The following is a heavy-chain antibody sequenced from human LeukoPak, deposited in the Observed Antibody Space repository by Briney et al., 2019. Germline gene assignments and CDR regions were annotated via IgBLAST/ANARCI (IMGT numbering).Heavy chain of an antibody. CDR1: GYTFTSYG. CDR2: ISAYNGNT. J-gene: IGHJ4*02. D-gene: IGHD3-10*01. CDR3: AREWSGSGSYYKGYFDY. V-gene: IGHV1-18*01. Sequence: ASVKVSCKASGYTFTSYGISWVRQAPGQGLEWMGWISAYNGNTNYAQKLQGRVTMTTDTSTSTAYMELRSLRSDDTAVYYCAREWSGSGSYYKGYFDYWGQGTLVTVS.